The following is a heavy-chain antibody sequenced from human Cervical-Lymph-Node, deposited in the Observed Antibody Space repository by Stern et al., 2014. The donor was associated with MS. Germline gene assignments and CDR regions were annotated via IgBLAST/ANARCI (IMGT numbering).Heavy chain of an antibody. CDR2: AWYDGSTA. J-gene: IGHJ4*02. CDR3: ARGHIPYAYNYLFDY. CDR1: GFTFSSYG. Sequence: VQLVESGGGVVQPGTSLRLSCAASGFTFSSYGMHWVRQAPGKGLEWVALAWYDGSTAYYTNSVKGRSTISRDNSKNTLSLQMNSLTAEDTAVYYCARGHIPYAYNYLFDYWGQGTLVPVSS. V-gene: IGHV3-33*01. D-gene: IGHD5-24*01.